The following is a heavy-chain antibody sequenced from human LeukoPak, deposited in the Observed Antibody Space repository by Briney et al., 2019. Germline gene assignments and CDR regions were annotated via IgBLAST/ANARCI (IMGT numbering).Heavy chain of an antibody. CDR1: GFTFSSYS. CDR3: ARGGPAAGRFDY. Sequence: GGSLRLSCAASGFTFSSYSMNWVRQAPGKGLEWVSSISTSSSYIYYADSVKGRFTISRDNAKNSLYLQMNSLRAEDTAVYYCARGGPAAGRFDYWGEGTLVTVSS. CDR2: ISTSSSYI. J-gene: IGHJ4*02. V-gene: IGHV3-21*01. D-gene: IGHD6-13*01.